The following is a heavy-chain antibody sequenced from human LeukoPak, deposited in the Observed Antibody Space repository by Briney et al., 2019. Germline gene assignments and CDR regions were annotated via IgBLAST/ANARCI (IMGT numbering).Heavy chain of an antibody. Sequence: PGGSLRLSCAASGFTFSSYAMHWVRQAPGKGLEWVAVISYDGSNKYYADSVKGRFTISRDNSKNTLYLQMNSLRAEDTAVYYCARDHYLRIVVVTANLDYWGQGTLVTVSS. CDR2: ISYDGSNK. V-gene: IGHV3-30*01. D-gene: IGHD2-21*02. J-gene: IGHJ4*02. CDR3: ARDHYLRIVVVTANLDY. CDR1: GFTFSSYA.